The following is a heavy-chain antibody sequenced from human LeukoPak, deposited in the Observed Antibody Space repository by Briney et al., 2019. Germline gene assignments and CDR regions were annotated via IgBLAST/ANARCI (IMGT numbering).Heavy chain of an antibody. Sequence: SSETLSLTCSVSGGSISSFYWSWIRQPTGKGLEWIGCIYTPGRTSYSPSLKSRVSMSEDTSKNQFSLELRSVTAADTAVYYCARTPCSGGSCSGGDAFDIWGQGALVTVSS. J-gene: IGHJ3*02. CDR2: IYTPGRT. D-gene: IGHD2-15*01. CDR1: GGSISSFY. CDR3: ARTPCSGGSCSGGDAFDI. V-gene: IGHV4-4*07.